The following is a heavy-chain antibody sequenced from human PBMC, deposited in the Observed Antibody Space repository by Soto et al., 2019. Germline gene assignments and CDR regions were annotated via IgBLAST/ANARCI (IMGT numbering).Heavy chain of an antibody. CDR1: GFTFSSYS. J-gene: IGHJ4*02. D-gene: IGHD6-19*01. V-gene: IGHV3-48*02. Sequence: PRGSLRLSCAASGFTFSSYSMNWVRQAPGKGLEWVSYISSSSSTIYYADSVKGRFTISRDNAKNSLYLQMNSLRDEDTAVYYCAGDRSSGWYRPFGYWGQGTLVTVSS. CDR3: AGDRSSGWYRPFGY. CDR2: ISSSSSTI.